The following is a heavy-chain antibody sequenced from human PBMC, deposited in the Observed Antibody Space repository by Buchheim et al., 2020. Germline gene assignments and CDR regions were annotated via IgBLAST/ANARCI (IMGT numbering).Heavy chain of an antibody. CDR2: INPNSGGP. CDR1: GYTFTGYY. D-gene: IGHD7-27*01. Sequence: QVQLVQSGAEVKKPGASVKVSCKASGYTFTGYYMHWVRQAPGQGLEWMGWINPNSGGPNYAQKFQGRVTMTRETSISPASLELSRLRSDDTAVYYCARDRTGDVDYWGQGTL. CDR3: ARDRTGDVDY. V-gene: IGHV1-2*02. J-gene: IGHJ4*02.